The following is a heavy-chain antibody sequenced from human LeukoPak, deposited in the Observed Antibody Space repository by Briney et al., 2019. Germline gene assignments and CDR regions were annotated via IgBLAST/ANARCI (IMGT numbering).Heavy chain of an antibody. Sequence: GASVKVSCKASGYTFTSYDINWVRQATGQGLEWMGWMNPNSGNTGYAQKFQGRVTMTRNTSISTAYMELSSLRSEDTAVYYCARGLLSGEGPITQLRYFDWLYVKFGYYYYGMDVWGQGTTVTVSS. CDR2: MNPNSGNT. J-gene: IGHJ6*02. CDR3: ARGLLSGEGPITQLRYFDWLYVKFGYYYYGMDV. V-gene: IGHV1-8*01. D-gene: IGHD3-9*01. CDR1: GYTFTSYD.